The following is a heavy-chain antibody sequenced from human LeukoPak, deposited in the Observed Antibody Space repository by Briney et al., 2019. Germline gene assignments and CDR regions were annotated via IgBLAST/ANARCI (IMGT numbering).Heavy chain of an antibody. V-gene: IGHV3-30*18. D-gene: IGHD3-9*01. CDR2: ISYDGSNK. Sequence: GGSLRLSCAASGFTFSSYGMHWVRQAPGKGLEWVAVISYDGSNKYYANSVKGRFTISRDNSKNTLYLQINSLRAEDTAVYYCAKDGGLLTANFDYWGQGTLVTVSS. J-gene: IGHJ4*02. CDR1: GFTFSSYG. CDR3: AKDGGLLTANFDY.